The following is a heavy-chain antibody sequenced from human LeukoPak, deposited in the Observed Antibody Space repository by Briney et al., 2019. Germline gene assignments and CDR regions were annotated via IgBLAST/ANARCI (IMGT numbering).Heavy chain of an antibody. Sequence: GGSLRLSCAASGFTFSSYSMNWVRQAPGKGPEWVSSISSSSTYIYYADSLKGRFTISRDNAKNSLYLQMNSLRAEDTAVYYCARAPETYGDYGPIYYGMDVWGKGTTVTVSS. J-gene: IGHJ6*04. CDR3: ARAPETYGDYGPIYYGMDV. CDR2: ISSSSTYI. D-gene: IGHD4-17*01. V-gene: IGHV3-21*01. CDR1: GFTFSSYS.